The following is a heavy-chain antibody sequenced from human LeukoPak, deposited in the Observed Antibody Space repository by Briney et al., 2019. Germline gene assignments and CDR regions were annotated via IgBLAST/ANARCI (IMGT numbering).Heavy chain of an antibody. Sequence: GGSLRLSCAASGFTVSSNFMSLVRQAPGKGLEWVSVIYSSATTNYADFVKGRFTISRDTSKNTLYLQMNSPRAEDTAVYYCARHYYDSSVYHYIFDSWGQGTLVTVSS. CDR1: GFTVSSNF. V-gene: IGHV3-53*01. D-gene: IGHD3-22*01. J-gene: IGHJ4*02. CDR2: IYSSATT. CDR3: ARHYYDSSVYHYIFDS.